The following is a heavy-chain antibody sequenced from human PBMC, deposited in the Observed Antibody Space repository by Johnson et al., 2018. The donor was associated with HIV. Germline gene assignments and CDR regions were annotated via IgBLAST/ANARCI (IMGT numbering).Heavy chain of an antibody. CDR1: GFTFSDYY. Sequence: QVQLVESGGGLVQPGGSLRLSCAASGFTFSDYYMSWIRQAPGKGLEWVSYISSSGSTIYYADSVKGRFTISRDNAKNSLYMQMNSLRAEDTAVYYCAKDLEHILTYAFDIWGQGTMVTVSS. J-gene: IGHJ3*02. CDR2: ISSSGSTI. D-gene: IGHD2-21*01. V-gene: IGHV3-11*04. CDR3: AKDLEHILTYAFDI.